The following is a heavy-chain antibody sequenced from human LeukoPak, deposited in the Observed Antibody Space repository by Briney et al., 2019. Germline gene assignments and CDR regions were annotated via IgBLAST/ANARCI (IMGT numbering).Heavy chain of an antibody. CDR1: GYPFTDYW. Sequence: GESLKISCKASGYPFTDYWIGWVRQMPGRGPEWMAIIYPGDSDTRYSPSFQGQVTISADKSINTAYLQWSSLTASDTAMYYCAREHAKGYSWFDPWGQGTLVTVSS. J-gene: IGHJ5*02. V-gene: IGHV5-51*01. D-gene: IGHD1-1*01. CDR2: IYPGDSDT. CDR3: AREHAKGYSWFDP.